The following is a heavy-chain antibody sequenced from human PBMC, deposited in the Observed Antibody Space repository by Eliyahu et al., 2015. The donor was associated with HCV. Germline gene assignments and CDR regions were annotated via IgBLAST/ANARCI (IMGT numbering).Heavy chain of an antibody. J-gene: IGHJ4*02. Sequence: QLQLQESGPGLVKPSETLSLTCTVXGGSISSSSYYWGWIRQPPGKGLEWIGSIYYSGSTYYNPSLKSRVTISVDTSKNQFSLKLSSVTAADTAVYYCARHQGAYYDILTGYPYLDYWGQGTLVTVSS. CDR3: ARHQGAYYDILTGYPYLDY. CDR2: IYYSGST. V-gene: IGHV4-39*01. CDR1: GGSISSSSYY. D-gene: IGHD3-9*01.